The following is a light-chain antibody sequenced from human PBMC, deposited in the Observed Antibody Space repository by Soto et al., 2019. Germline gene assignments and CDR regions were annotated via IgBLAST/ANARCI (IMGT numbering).Light chain of an antibody. CDR2: VAS. CDR1: QSISKY. V-gene: IGKV1-39*01. J-gene: IGKJ1*01. Sequence: DIPMTQSPSSLSASVGDRVTIPCRASQSISKYLHWYQQKPGKAPRLLIYVASCLRSGVPSRFSGSGSGTDFTHTISSLQPDDFATYYCQHSYTTPWTFGQGTKVEIK. CDR3: QHSYTTPWT.